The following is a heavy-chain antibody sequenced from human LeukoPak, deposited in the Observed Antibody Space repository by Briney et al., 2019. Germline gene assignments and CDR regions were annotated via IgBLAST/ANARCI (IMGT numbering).Heavy chain of an antibody. D-gene: IGHD1-26*01. CDR2: IRYDGSNK. J-gene: IGHJ6*03. V-gene: IGHV3-30*02. Sequence: GGSLRLSCAASGFTFSSYGMHWVRQAPGKGLEWVAFIRYDGSNKYYADSVKGRFTISRDNAKNSLYLQMNSLRAEDTAVYYCARDFSGSYSKSYMDVWGKGTTVTVSS. CDR1: GFTFSSYG. CDR3: ARDFSGSYSKSYMDV.